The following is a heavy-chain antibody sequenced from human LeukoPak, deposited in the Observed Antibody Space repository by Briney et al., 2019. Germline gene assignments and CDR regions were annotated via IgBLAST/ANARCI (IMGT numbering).Heavy chain of an antibody. CDR1: GFTLNAYA. Sequence: GGSLRLSCVASGFTLNAYAMNWVRQARGKGLEWVSHINADGGRTYYADSVKGRFTISRDISKNSLYLEMTSLRAEDTALYYCGTGTFYHGLDVWGRGTTVTVSS. CDR2: INADGGRT. J-gene: IGHJ6*02. D-gene: IGHD3-10*01. CDR3: GTGTFYHGLDV. V-gene: IGHV3-43*02.